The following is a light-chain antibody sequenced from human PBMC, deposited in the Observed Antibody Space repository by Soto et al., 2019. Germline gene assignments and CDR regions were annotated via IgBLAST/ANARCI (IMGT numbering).Light chain of an antibody. Sequence: EIVLTQSPDTLSLSPGERATLSCRASQRVAKFLAWYQQKGGQAPRLLIFDASTRASGVPGRFSGSGSGTAFTLTISSLEPEDFAVYYCQQRTNSPWTFGGGTKVEIK. J-gene: IGKJ4*01. CDR3: QQRTNSPWT. CDR1: QRVAKF. V-gene: IGKV3-11*01. CDR2: DAS.